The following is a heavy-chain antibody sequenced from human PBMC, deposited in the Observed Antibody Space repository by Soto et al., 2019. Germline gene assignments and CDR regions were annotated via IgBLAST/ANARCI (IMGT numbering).Heavy chain of an antibody. CDR3: ARAAPISYYDSSGYYPFFDY. D-gene: IGHD3-22*01. Sequence: ASVKVSCKASGYTFTSYYMHWVRQAPGQGLEWMGIINPSGGSTSYAQKFQGRVTMTRDTSTSTVYMELSSLRSEDTAVYYCARAAPISYYDSSGYYPFFDYWGQGPLVTVSS. J-gene: IGHJ4*02. V-gene: IGHV1-46*01. CDR2: INPSGGST. CDR1: GYTFTSYY.